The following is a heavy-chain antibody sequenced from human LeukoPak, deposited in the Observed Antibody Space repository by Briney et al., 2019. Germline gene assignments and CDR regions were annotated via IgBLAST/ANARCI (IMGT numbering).Heavy chain of an antibody. D-gene: IGHD5-12*01. CDR2: INPNSGGT. V-gene: IGHV1-2*02. J-gene: IGHJ3*02. CDR1: GYTFTGYY. CDR3: ARDGGGYSGYDFTYDAFDI. Sequence: ASVKVSCKASGYTFTGYYMHWVRQAPGQGLEWMGSINPNSGGTNYAQKFQGRVTMTRDTSISTAYMELSRLRSDDTAVYYCARDGGGYSGYDFTYDAFDIWGQGTMVTVSS.